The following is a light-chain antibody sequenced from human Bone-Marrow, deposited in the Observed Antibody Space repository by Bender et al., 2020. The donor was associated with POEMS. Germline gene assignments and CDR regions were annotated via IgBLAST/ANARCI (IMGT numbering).Light chain of an antibody. CDR1: SSDVGGYNY. J-gene: IGLJ1*01. CDR2: DVS. Sequence: QSALTQPASVSGSPGQSITISCTGTSSDVGGYNYVSWYQQSPGKAPKLIIYDVSSRPSGVSHRFSGSKSGNTASLTISGLQAEDEADYYCCSYVGSSTFYVFGTGTKVTVL. CDR3: CSYVGSSTFYV. V-gene: IGLV2-14*01.